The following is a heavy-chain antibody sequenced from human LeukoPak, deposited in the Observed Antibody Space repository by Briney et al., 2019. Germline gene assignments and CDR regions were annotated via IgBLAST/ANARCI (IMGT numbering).Heavy chain of an antibody. V-gene: IGHV3-21*01. J-gene: IGHJ2*01. D-gene: IGHD4-17*01. Sequence: GGSLRLSCAASGFTFSSYSMNWVRQAPGKGLEWVSSISSSSSYIYYADSVKGRFTISRDNTNNSLYLQMNSLRAEDTAVYYCARRVTTGWYFDLWGRGTLVTVSS. CDR2: ISSSSSYI. CDR3: ARRVTTGWYFDL. CDR1: GFTFSSYS.